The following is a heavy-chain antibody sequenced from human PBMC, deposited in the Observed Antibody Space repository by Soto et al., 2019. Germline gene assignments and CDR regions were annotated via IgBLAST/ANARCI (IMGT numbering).Heavy chain of an antibody. D-gene: IGHD6-13*01. CDR2: IKSKTDGGTT. CDR1: GFTFSNAW. V-gene: IGHV3-15*01. CDR3: TSPSYSSSWHLDY. Sequence: GGSLRLSCAASGFTFSNAWMSWVRRAPGKGLEWVGRIKSKTDGGTTDYAAPVKGRFTISRDDSKNTLYLQMNSLKTEDTAVYYCTSPSYSSSWHLDYWGQGTLVTVSS. J-gene: IGHJ4*02.